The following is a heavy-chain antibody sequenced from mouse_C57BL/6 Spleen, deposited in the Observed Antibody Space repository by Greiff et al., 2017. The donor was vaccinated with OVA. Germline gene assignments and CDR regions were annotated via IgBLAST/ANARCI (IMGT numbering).Heavy chain of an antibody. CDR2: INPSNGGT. V-gene: IGHV1-53*01. J-gene: IGHJ4*01. D-gene: IGHD1-1*01. CDR3: ARGDYYGSSYVDYAMDY. CDR1: GYTFTSYW. Sequence: VQLQQPGTELVKPGASVKLSCKASGYTFTSYWMHWVKQRPGQGLEWIGNINPSNGGTKYNEKFKSKATLTVDKSSSTAYMQLSSLTSEDSAVYYCARGDYYGSSYVDYAMDYWGQGTSVTVSS.